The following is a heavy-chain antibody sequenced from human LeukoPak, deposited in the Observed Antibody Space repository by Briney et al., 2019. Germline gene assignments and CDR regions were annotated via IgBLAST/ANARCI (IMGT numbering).Heavy chain of an antibody. CDR3: AKPSDGYNIWDSFDY. J-gene: IGHJ4*02. V-gene: IGHV3-30*18. Sequence: PGRSLRLSCAASGFTFSSYGMHWVRQAPGKGLEWVAVISYDGSNKYYADSVKGRFTISRDNFKNTLYLQMNSLRAEDTAVYYCAKPSDGYNIWDSFDYWGQGTLVTVSS. CDR2: ISYDGSNK. D-gene: IGHD5-24*01. CDR1: GFTFSSYG.